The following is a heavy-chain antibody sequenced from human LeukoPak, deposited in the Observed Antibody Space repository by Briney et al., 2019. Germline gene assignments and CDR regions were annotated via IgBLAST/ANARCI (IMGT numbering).Heavy chain of an antibody. Sequence: SETLSLTCAVSGYSISSGYYWGWIRQPPGKGVEWMWGIYHSGSTYYNPPLKIRVTISVDTSKNQYSLKLRSVTAADTAVYYCARPSSTSFYWYFDLWGRGTLVTVSS. V-gene: IGHV4-38-2*01. CDR3: ARPSSTSFYWYFDL. CDR1: GYSISSGYY. J-gene: IGHJ2*01. D-gene: IGHD2-2*01. CDR2: IYHSGST.